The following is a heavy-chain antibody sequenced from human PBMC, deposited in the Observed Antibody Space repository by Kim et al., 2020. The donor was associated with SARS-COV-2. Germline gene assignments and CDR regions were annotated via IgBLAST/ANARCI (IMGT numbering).Heavy chain of an antibody. J-gene: IGHJ4*02. Sequence: SVKGRFTISRDNSKNTLYLQMNSLRAEDTAVYYCARDRGRIVVPAAMFDYWGQGTLVTVSS. D-gene: IGHD2-2*01. V-gene: IGHV3-30*01. CDR3: ARDRGRIVVPAAMFDY.